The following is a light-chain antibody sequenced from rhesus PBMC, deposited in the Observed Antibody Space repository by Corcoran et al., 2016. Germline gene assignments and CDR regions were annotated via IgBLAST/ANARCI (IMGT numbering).Light chain of an antibody. V-gene: IGKV1-41*01. J-gene: IGKJ2*01. Sequence: DIQMTQSPSSLSVSVGDRVTITCRASQSISNYLNWYQQEPGKAPKLLIYSASSLQSGVPSRFSGSGSGTEFTLTISSLQPEDFATYYCQQFKNYLYSFGQGTKVEIK. CDR2: SAS. CDR3: QQFKNYLYS. CDR1: QSISNY.